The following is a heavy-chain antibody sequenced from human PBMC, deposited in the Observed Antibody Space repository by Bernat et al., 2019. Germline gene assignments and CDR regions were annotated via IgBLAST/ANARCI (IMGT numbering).Heavy chain of an antibody. CDR1: GFTFSSYA. J-gene: IGHJ4*02. Sequence: EVQLLESGGGLVQPGGSLRLSCAASGFTFSSYAMSWVRQAPGKGLEWVSAISGSGGSTYYADSVKGRFTISRDNSKNTLYLQMNRLRAEETAVYYCANGFYDSSGFDYWGQGTLVTVSS. CDR3: ANGFYDSSGFDY. CDR2: ISGSGGST. D-gene: IGHD3-22*01. V-gene: IGHV3-23*01.